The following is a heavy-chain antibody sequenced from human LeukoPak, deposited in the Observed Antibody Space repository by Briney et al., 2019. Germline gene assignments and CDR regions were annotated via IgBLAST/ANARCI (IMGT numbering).Heavy chain of an antibody. J-gene: IGHJ2*01. CDR2: IYYSGST. Sequence: SETLSLTCTVSGGSISSYYWNWIRQPPGKGLKWIGYIYYSGSTNYNPSLKSRVTISVDTSKNQFSLKLSSVTAADTAVYYCARSDYTVGYWYFDLWGRGTLVTVSS. CDR1: GGSISSYY. V-gene: IGHV4-59*01. CDR3: ARSDYTVGYWYFDL. D-gene: IGHD4-11*01.